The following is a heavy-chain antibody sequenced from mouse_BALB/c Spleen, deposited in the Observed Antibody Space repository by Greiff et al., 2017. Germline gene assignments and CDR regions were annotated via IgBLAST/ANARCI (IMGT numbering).Heavy chain of an antibody. CDR3: ARKDIYYYGSDWYFDV. D-gene: IGHD1-1*01. CDR2: INPNNGGT. J-gene: IGHJ1*01. V-gene: IGHV1-18*01. Sequence: EVKLMESGPELVKPGASVKIPCKASGYTFTDYNMDWVKQSHGKSLEWIGDINPNNGGTIYNQKFKGKATLTVDKSSSTAYMELRSLTSEDTAVYYCARKDIYYYGSDWYFDVWGAGTTVTVSS. CDR1: GYTFTDYN.